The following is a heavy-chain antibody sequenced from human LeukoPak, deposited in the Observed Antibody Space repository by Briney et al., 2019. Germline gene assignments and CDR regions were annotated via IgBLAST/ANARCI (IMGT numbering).Heavy chain of an antibody. CDR3: ASLDTYTSSWDT. CDR2: IVPVLHIP. J-gene: IGHJ5*02. V-gene: IGHV1-69*01. CDR1: GDTFSSYA. D-gene: IGHD6-13*01. Sequence: GASVKVSCKASGDTFSSYAVNWVRQAPGQGLEWMGGIVPVLHIPSYSQRFQGRLTITADESTATTYMELSSLRSEDTAMYYCASLDTYTSSWDTWGQGTLATVSS.